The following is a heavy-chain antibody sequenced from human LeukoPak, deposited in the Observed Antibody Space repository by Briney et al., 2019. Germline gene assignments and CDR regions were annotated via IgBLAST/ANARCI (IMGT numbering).Heavy chain of an antibody. J-gene: IGHJ5*02. CDR1: GGSISSSHYY. V-gene: IGHV4-61*02. CDR2: IYTSENI. CDR3: ARGGYNWFDP. Sequence: SETLSLTCTVSGGSISSSHYYWSWTRQPAGKGLEWIGRIYTSENINYNPSLKSRVIISVDPPKNQVSLKLSSVSAADTAVYYCARGGYNWFDPWGQGTLVSVSS. D-gene: IGHD3-16*01.